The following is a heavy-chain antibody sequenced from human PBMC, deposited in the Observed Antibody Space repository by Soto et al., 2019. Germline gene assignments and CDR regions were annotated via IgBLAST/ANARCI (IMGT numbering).Heavy chain of an antibody. CDR2: IIPMYDSA. Sequence: QVQLVQSGAELKKLGSSGNVSAAASGGTSKTYTINWVRQAPGQGLEGIGQIIPMYDSANYAQRFQGRVTISADKSTNIAYMELSGLRSEDTALYYCATWRTYSGSYCFDYWGQGTLVSVSS. J-gene: IGHJ4*02. CDR1: GGTSKTYT. CDR3: ATWRTYSGSYCFDY. D-gene: IGHD1-26*01. V-gene: IGHV1-69*06.